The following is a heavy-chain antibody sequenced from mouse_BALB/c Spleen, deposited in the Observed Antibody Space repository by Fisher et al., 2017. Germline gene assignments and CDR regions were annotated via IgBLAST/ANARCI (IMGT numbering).Heavy chain of an antibody. J-gene: IGHJ4*01. V-gene: IGHV1-9*01. D-gene: IGHD4-1*01. Sequence: KFKGKATFTADTSSNTAYMQLSSLTSEDSAVYYCARVTGYAMDYWGQGTSVTVSS. CDR3: ARVTGYAMDY.